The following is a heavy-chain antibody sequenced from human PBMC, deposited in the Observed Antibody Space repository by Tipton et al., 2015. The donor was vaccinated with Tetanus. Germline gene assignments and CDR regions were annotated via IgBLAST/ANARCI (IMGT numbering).Heavy chain of an antibody. CDR3: ARSVRGGDVDY. CDR1: GYTFTTYD. CDR2: MNPKSGNT. J-gene: IGHJ4*02. V-gene: IGHV1-8*01. Sequence: QLVQSGAEVKKTGASVKVSCKASGYTFTTYDINWVRQATGQGLEWMGWMNPKSGNTGYAQKFQGRVTMTRDPSIRTAYMELSSLRAEDTAVYYCARSVRGGDVDYWGQGTLVPVSS. D-gene: IGHD4-17*01.